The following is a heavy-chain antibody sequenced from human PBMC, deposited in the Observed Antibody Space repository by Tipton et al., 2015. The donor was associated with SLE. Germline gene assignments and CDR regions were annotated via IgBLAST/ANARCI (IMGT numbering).Heavy chain of an antibody. CDR2: IHHSGKT. CDR3: AREGGYAGSGSYGTV. D-gene: IGHD3-10*01. Sequence: TLSLTCAFSAYSISTGYHCGWIRQPPGKGLVWIASIHHSGKTYYNPSLKSRVTISVDTSKNQFSLALNSVTAADTAVYFCAREGGYAGSGSYGTVWGQGTTVTVSS. V-gene: IGHV4-38-2*02. CDR1: AYSISTGYH. J-gene: IGHJ6*02.